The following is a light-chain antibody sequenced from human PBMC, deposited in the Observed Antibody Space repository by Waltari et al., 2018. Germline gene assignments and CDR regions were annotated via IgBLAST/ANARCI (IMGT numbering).Light chain of an antibody. V-gene: IGLV7-46*01. CDR1: TGAVTTGHP. CDR2: DTT. CDR3: FLSYSGARV. J-gene: IGLJ3*02. Sequence: QAVVTQAPSLTVSPGGTVTLTCGSSTGAVTTGHPPYWFQQKPGHATKTLIYDTTDRHAWTPARFSGSLVGDKAALTLSGAQPEDEADYYCFLSYSGARVFGGGTKLTVL.